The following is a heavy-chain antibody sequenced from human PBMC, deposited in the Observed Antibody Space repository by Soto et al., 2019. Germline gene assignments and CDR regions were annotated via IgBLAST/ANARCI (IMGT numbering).Heavy chain of an antibody. V-gene: IGHV3-21*01. CDR2: ISSGSSYI. J-gene: IGHJ6*02. D-gene: IGHD3-3*01. CDR3: ARDEDSLWVFGVVIPYGMDV. CDR1: GLHFRSSS. Sequence: GGSQLLTRSFSGLHFRSSSMNLVRKAPGKGLEWVSSISSGSSYIYYSDSVKGRFTISRDNAKNSVYLQMNSLRAEDTAVYYCARDEDSLWVFGVVIPYGMDVWGQGTTVTVSS.